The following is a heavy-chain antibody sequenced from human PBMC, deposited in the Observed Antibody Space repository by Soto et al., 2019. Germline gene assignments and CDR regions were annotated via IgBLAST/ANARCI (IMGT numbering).Heavy chain of an antibody. CDR3: AKDLMPEPYSDFWGGSSPGGFDI. Sequence: GGSLRLSCAASGFTFSSYAMSWVRQAPGKGLEWVSAISGSGGSTYYADSVKGRFTISRDNSKNTLYLQMNSLRAEDTAVYYCAKDLMPEPYSDFWGGSSPGGFDIWGQGKMDPVSS. V-gene: IGHV3-23*01. D-gene: IGHD3-3*01. CDR2: ISGSGGST. J-gene: IGHJ3*02. CDR1: GFTFSSYA.